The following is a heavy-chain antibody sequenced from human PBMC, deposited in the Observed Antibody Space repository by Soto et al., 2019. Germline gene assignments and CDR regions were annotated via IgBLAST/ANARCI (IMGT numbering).Heavy chain of an antibody. CDR3: SSSEHSEGQH. D-gene: IGHD6-13*01. CDR2: IKEDGGVK. J-gene: IGHJ4*02. Sequence: EVQLVESGGGLVQPGGSLRLSCTASVSGFSISYYWMSWVRQAPGKGLEWVAHIKEDGGVKLYADSVEGRFTISRDNAKNTLYLEMDSLRVEDTAVYFCSSSEHSEGQHWGPGNLVTVSS. V-gene: IGHV3-7*03. CDR1: GFSISYYW.